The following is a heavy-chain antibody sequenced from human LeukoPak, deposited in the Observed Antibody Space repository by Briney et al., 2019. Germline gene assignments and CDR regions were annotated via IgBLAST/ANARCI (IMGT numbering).Heavy chain of an antibody. D-gene: IGHD5-18*01. CDR2: INHSGST. J-gene: IGHJ4*02. Sequence: PSETLSLTCAVYGGSFSGYYWSWIRQPPGKGLEWIGEINHSGSTNYNPSLKSRVTISVDTSNNQFSLKLSSVTAADTAVYYCARSSGHSYGDFDYWGQGNLVTVSS. V-gene: IGHV4-34*01. CDR1: GGSFSGYY. CDR3: ARSSGHSYGDFDY.